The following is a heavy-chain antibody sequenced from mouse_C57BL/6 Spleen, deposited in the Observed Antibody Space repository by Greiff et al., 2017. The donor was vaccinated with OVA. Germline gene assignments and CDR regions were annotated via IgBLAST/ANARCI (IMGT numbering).Heavy chain of an antibody. CDR1: GYTFTSYT. CDR2: INPSSGYT. Sequence: QVQLQQSGAELARPGASVKMSCKASGYTFTSYTMHWVKQRPGQGLEWIGYINPSSGYTKYNQKFKDKATLTADKSSSTAYMQLSSLTSEDSAVYYWARREKLGPWFAYWGQGTLVTVSA. CDR3: ARREKLGPWFAY. J-gene: IGHJ3*01. V-gene: IGHV1-4*01. D-gene: IGHD4-1*01.